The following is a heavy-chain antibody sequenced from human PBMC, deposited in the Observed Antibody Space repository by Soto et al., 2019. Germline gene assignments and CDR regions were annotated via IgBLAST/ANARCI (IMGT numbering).Heavy chain of an antibody. CDR2: ISGSGGST. D-gene: IGHD3-16*02. CDR3: AKREASEYDYIWGSYRSFHMDV. J-gene: IGHJ6*03. CDR1: GFTFSSYA. Sequence: EVQLLESGGGLVQPGGSLRLSCAASGFTFSSYAMSWVRQAPGKGLEWVSAISGSGGSTYYADSVKGRFTISRDNSKNTLYLQMISLRAEDTAVYYCAKREASEYDYIWGSYRSFHMDVWGKGTTVTVSS. V-gene: IGHV3-23*01.